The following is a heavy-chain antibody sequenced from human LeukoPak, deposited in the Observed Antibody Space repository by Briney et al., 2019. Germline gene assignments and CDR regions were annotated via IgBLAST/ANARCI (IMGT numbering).Heavy chain of an antibody. V-gene: IGHV3-23*01. Sequence: PGGSLRLSCAASGFTFISYAMSWVRQAPGKGLEWVSSITGRDSGTYYADSVKGRFTISRDTSNNTLYLQMSSLRAEDTALYYCAKVRGSAWDPFDYWGQGTPVTVSS. D-gene: IGHD6-25*01. CDR1: GFTFISYA. CDR3: AKVRGSAWDPFDY. CDR2: ITGRDSGT. J-gene: IGHJ4*02.